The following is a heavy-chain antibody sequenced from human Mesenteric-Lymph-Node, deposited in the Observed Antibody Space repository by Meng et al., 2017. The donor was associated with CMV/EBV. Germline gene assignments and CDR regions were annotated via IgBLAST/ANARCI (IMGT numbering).Heavy chain of an antibody. D-gene: IGHD3-3*01. CDR1: ENTFTGYS. CDR3: VRGGFLEWLYLGDYGVDV. CDR2: ANTHSGKV. V-gene: IGHV1-8*02. J-gene: IGHJ6*02. Sequence: ASVKVSCKASENTFTGYSIHWVRQAPGQGLEWMGWANTHSGKVDYAQKFQGRVTVTWSTSISTAYMELSSLRSEDTTIYYCVRGGFLEWLYLGDYGVDVWGQGTTVTVSS.